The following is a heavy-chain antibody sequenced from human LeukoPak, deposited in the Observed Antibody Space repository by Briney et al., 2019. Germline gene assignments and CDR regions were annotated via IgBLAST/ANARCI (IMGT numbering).Heavy chain of an antibody. CDR1: GYTFTAFY. J-gene: IGHJ2*01. Sequence: ASVKVSCKASGYTFTAFYIHWVRQAPGQGLEWMGWINPNSGGINYAQKFQGRVTMTEDTSTDTAYMELSSLRSEDTAVYYCAKDLRSHKYDYGPDWYFDLWGRGTLVTVSS. CDR2: INPNSGGI. CDR3: AKDLRSHKYDYGPDWYFDL. D-gene: IGHD4-17*01. V-gene: IGHV1-2*02.